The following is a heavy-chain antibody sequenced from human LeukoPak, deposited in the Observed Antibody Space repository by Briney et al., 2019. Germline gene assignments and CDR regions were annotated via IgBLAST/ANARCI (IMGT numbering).Heavy chain of an antibody. CDR2: INPSSGGT. V-gene: IGHV1-2*02. CDR1: GYTFTGYY. Sequence: ASVKVSCKASGYTFTGYYMHWVRQAPGQGLEWMGWINPSSGGTNYAQKFQGRVTMTRDTSISTAYMELSRLRSDDTAVYYCARDSRPSYGMDVWGKGTTVTVSS. J-gene: IGHJ6*04. CDR3: ARDSRPSYGMDV. D-gene: IGHD3-16*01.